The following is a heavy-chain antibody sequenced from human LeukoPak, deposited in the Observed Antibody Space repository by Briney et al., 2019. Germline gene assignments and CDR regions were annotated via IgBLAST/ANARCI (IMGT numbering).Heavy chain of an antibody. CDR1: GGSIGSNNYY. V-gene: IGHV4-39*01. J-gene: IGHJ4*02. Sequence: SETLSLTCTVSGGSIGSNNYYWGWIRQAPGEGLEWIGSFYYSGSTYYNPSLQSRVTISVDTSKNQFSLKLSSVTAADTAVFYCARFTYCSGGSCLSFDYWGQGTLVTVSS. D-gene: IGHD2-15*01. CDR3: ARFTYCSGGSCLSFDY. CDR2: FYYSGST.